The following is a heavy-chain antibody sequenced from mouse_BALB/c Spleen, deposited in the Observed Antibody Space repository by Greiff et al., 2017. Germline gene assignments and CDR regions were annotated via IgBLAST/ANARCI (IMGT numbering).Heavy chain of an antibody. CDR1: GYTFTSYW. V-gene: IGHV1-69*02. J-gene: IGHJ4*01. D-gene: IGHD2-2*01. CDR2: IDPSDSYT. Sequence: QVQLQQSGAELVKPGASVKLSCKASGYTFTSYWMHWVKQRPGQGLEWIGEIDPSDSYTNYNQKFKGKATLTVDKSSSTAYMQLSSLTSEDSAVYYCARGGGYGDWMDYWGQGTSVTVSS. CDR3: ARGGGYGDWMDY.